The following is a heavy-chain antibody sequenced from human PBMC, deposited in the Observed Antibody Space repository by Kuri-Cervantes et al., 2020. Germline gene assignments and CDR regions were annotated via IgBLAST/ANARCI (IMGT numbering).Heavy chain of an antibody. V-gene: IGHV3-13*01. Sequence: GGSLRLSCTASGFTFSSYDMHWVRQATGKGLEWVSAIGTAGDTYYPGSVKGRFTISRENAKNYLHLQMNSLRAGDTAVYYCARDFRSGPYSYGFVASYGMDVWGQGTTVTVSS. CDR1: GFTFSSYD. CDR2: IGTAGDT. J-gene: IGHJ6*02. CDR3: ARDFRSGPYSYGFVASYGMDV. D-gene: IGHD5-18*01.